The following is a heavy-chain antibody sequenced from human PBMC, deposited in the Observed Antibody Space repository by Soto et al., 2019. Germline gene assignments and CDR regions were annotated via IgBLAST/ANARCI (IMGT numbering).Heavy chain of an antibody. J-gene: IGHJ6*02. CDR3: AKDIFRGIVVVPAAIRLRYYYYGMDV. CDR2: ISWNSGSI. Sequence: PWGSLRLSCAASGFTFCDYAIHCCRQSPFKCREWVSGISWNSGSIGYADSVKGRFTISRDNAKNSLYLQMNSLRAEDTALYYCAKDIFRGIVVVPAAIRLRYYYYGMDVWGQGTTVTVSS. D-gene: IGHD2-2*02. CDR1: GFTFCDYA. V-gene: IGHV3-9*01.